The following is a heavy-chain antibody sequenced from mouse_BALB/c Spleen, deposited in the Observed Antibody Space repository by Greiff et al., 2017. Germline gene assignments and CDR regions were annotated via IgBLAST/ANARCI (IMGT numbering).Heavy chain of an antibody. J-gene: IGHJ4*01. CDR1: GFSLTSYG. V-gene: IGHV2-2*02. CDR2: IWSGGST. Sequence: VQRVESGPGLVQPSQSLSITCTVSGFSLTSYGVHWVRQSPGKGLEWLGVIWSGGSTDYNAAFISRLSISKDNSKSQVFFKMNSLQANDTAIYYCARMEGYDDAMDYWGQGTSVTVSS. D-gene: IGHD2-14*01. CDR3: ARMEGYDDAMDY.